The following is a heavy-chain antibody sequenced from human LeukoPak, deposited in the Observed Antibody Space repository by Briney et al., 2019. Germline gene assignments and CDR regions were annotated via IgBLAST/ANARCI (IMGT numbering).Heavy chain of an antibody. D-gene: IGHD3-16*01. CDR2: IYPGDSDT. CDR3: ARARQSGSYAGFAH. CDR1: GYSFTSYW. V-gene: IGHV5-51*01. J-gene: IGHJ4*02. Sequence: HGESLKISCKGSGYSFTSYWIGWVRQMPGKGLEWMGIIYPGDSDTRVSPSFRGRVTMSADKSVSTAHLQLNNLKASDTAMYYCARARQSGSYAGFAHWGPGTLVTVSS.